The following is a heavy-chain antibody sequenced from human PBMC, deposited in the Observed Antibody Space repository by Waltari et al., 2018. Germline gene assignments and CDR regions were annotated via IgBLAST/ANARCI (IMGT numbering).Heavy chain of an antibody. CDR1: GFSISDYG. CDR3: TRSISQGVTASDY. CDR2: IRASGGNV. D-gene: IGHD3-10*01. J-gene: IGHJ4*02. Sequence: EVQLVESGGGLIQPGGSLRLSCAASGFSISDYGVRWVRQAPGKGLAGVSRIRASGGNVAYTDSVIGRFTISRDTSQNTVYLQMIGLRVEDTAVYYCTRSISQGVTASDYWGQGTLVTVSS. V-gene: IGHV3-23*04.